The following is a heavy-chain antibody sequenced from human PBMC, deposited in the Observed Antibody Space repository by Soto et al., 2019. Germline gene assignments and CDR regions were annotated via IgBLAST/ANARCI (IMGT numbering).Heavy chain of an antibody. J-gene: IGHJ2*01. Sequence: ASVKVSCKASGGTFSSYAISWVRQAPGQGLEWMGWINAINGTTNYSQKFQGRVTITRDTSASTAYMELSSLRSEDTAVYYCARGGSLYWYFDLWGRGTLVTVSS. CDR2: INAINGTT. CDR1: GGTFSSYA. V-gene: IGHV1-3*01. CDR3: ARGGSLYWYFDL. D-gene: IGHD1-26*01.